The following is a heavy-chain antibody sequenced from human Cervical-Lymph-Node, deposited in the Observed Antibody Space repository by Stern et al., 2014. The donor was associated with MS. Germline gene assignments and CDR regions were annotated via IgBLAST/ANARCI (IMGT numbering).Heavy chain of an antibody. J-gene: IGHJ5*02. V-gene: IGHV3-30*18. CDR1: GFTFSHYA. CDR2: IWYDGSDK. CDR3: AKAVGAHNWFDP. Sequence: VQLVESGGGVVQPGRSLRLPCAASGFTFSHYAMHWVRQAPGKGLEWVAVIWYDGSDKYYADSVKGRFTISRDNSKNTLYLQMNSLRSEDTAVYYCAKAVGAHNWFDPWGQGTLVTVSS. D-gene: IGHD1-26*01.